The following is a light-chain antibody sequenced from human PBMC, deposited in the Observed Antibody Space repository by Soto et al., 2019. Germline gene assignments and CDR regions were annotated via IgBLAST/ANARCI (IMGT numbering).Light chain of an antibody. CDR3: GTWDSSLSVVL. Sequence: QSVLTQPPSVSVAPGQKVTISCSGRSSNIGNNYVSWYQQLPGSAPKLLIYDNSKRPSGIPDRFSGSKSGTSATLGITGLQTGDEADYYCGTWDSSLSVVLFGGGTKLTVL. CDR1: SSNIGNNY. V-gene: IGLV1-51*01. CDR2: DNS. J-gene: IGLJ2*01.